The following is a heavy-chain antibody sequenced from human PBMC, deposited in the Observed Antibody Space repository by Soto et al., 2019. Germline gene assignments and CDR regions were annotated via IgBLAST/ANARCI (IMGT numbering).Heavy chain of an antibody. CDR2: IYYSGST. CDR1: GGSISTYY. Sequence: SSETLSLTCTVSGGSISTYYWSWIRQPPGKGLEWIGYIYYSGSTNYNPSLKNRVTISVDTSENQFSLKLSSVTAADTAVYYCARDAYSGYDKGYFDYWGQGTPVTVSS. V-gene: IGHV4-59*01. CDR3: ARDAYSGYDKGYFDY. J-gene: IGHJ4*02. D-gene: IGHD5-12*01.